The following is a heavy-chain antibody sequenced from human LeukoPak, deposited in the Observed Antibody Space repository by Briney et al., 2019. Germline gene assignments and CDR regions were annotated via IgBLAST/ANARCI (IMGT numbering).Heavy chain of an antibody. CDR1: GFIFSDFY. CDR2: ISMNGSTM. D-gene: IGHD5-18*01. CDR3: AKGHTYGMI. J-gene: IGHJ4*02. Sequence: GGSLRLSCAASGFIFSDFYMSWMRQTPGKGPEWISYISMNGSTMSHADSAKGRFTISRDNAKDSLYLQMNSLGAEDTAVYYCAKGHTYGMIWGQGTLVTVSS. V-gene: IGHV3-11*01.